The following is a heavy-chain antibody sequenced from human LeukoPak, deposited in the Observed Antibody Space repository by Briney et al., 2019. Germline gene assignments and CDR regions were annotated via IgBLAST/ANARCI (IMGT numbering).Heavy chain of an antibody. CDR3: ARVLWNGDYPRFDY. CDR1: GFTFSSYG. D-gene: IGHD4-17*01. Sequence: PGGSLRLSCAASGFTFSSYGMHWVRQAPGRGLEWVSTIYSGATAYYADSVKGRFTISRDNSKNTLHLQMNSLRAEDTAVYYCARVLWNGDYPRFDYWGQGTLVTVSS. V-gene: IGHV3-53*01. CDR2: IYSGATA. J-gene: IGHJ4*02.